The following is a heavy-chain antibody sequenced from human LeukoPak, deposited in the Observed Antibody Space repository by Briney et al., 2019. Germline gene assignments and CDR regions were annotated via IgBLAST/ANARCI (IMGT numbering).Heavy chain of an antibody. D-gene: IGHD3-22*01. Sequence: ASVKVSCKASGYTFTGYCMHWVRQAPGQGLEWMGRINPNSGGTNYAQKFQGRVTMTRDTSISTAYMELSRLRSDDTAVYYCARGHYYYDSSGYYAYWGQGTLVTVSS. CDR3: ARGHYYYDSSGYYAY. CDR1: GYTFTGYC. CDR2: INPNSGGT. J-gene: IGHJ4*02. V-gene: IGHV1-2*06.